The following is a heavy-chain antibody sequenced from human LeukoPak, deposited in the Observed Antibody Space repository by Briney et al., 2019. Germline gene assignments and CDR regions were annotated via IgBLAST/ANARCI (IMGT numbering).Heavy chain of an antibody. Sequence: PSETLSLTCAVYGGSFSGYYWSWIRQPPGKGLEWIREINHSGSTNCNPSLKSRVTISVDTSKNQFSLKLGSVTAADTAVYYCARVQTAMVRAPGWFDPWGQGTLVTVSS. CDR1: GGSFSGYY. J-gene: IGHJ5*02. CDR3: ARVQTAMVRAPGWFDP. CDR2: INHSGST. V-gene: IGHV4-34*01. D-gene: IGHD3-10*01.